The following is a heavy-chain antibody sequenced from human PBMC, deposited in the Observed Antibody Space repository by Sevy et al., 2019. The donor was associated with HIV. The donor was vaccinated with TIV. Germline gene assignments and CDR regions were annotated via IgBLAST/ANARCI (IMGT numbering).Heavy chain of an antibody. D-gene: IGHD3-22*01. J-gene: IGHJ3*02. CDR2: ISFSSSYI. Sequence: GVSLRLSCAASGFTFDTYTMNWVRQAPGKGLEWVSSISFSSSYIYYADSVKGRFTISRDNAKSSLYLQMNSLRADDTAVYYCAREVSSPGYYDIAGYGDEAFDIWGQGTMVTVSS. CDR1: GFTFDTYT. CDR3: AREVSSPGYYDIAGYGDEAFDI. V-gene: IGHV3-21*01.